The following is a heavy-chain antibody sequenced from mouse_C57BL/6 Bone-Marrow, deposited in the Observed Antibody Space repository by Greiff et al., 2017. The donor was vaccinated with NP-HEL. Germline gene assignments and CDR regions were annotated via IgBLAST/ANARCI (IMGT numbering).Heavy chain of an antibody. Sequence: QVQLQQSGPELVKPGASVKISCKASGYAFSSSWMNWVKQRPGKGLEWIGRIYPGDGDTNYNGKFKGKATLTADKSSSTAYMQLSSLTSEDYAVYFCERKEDDIWLAYWGQGTLVTVSA. J-gene: IGHJ3*01. CDR3: ERKEDDIWLAY. D-gene: IGHD2-3*01. CDR1: GYAFSSSW. CDR2: IYPGDGDT. V-gene: IGHV1-82*01.